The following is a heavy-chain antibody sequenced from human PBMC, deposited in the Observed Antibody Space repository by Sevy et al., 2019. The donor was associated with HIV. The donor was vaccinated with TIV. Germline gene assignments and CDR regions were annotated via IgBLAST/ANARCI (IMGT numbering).Heavy chain of an antibody. CDR1: GYTLTELS. D-gene: IGHD2-15*01. CDR2: FDPEDGET. V-gene: IGHV1-24*01. Sequence: ASVKVSCKVSGYTLTELSMHWVRQAPGKGLEWMGGFDPEDGETIYAQKFQGRVTMTEDTSTDTAYMELSSLRSEDTAVYYCATGGHGCCGGSCPNYYYYMDVWGKGTTVTVSS. CDR3: ATGGHGCCGGSCPNYYYYMDV. J-gene: IGHJ6*03.